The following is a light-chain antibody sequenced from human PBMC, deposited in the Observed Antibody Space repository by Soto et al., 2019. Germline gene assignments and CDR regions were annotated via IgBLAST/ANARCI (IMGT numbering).Light chain of an antibody. CDR1: SSDVGDYNY. J-gene: IGLJ2*01. Sequence: QSALTQPASVSGSPGQSITISCTGTSSDVGDYNYVSWYQQHPGKAPKLMIYDVSNRPSGVSNRFSGSKSGNTASLTISGLQAEDEADYYCSSYRDSTTVVFGGGTKLTVL. V-gene: IGLV2-14*03. CDR2: DVS. CDR3: SSYRDSTTVV.